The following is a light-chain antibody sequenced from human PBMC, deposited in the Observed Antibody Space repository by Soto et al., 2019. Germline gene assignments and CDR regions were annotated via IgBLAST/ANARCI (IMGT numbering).Light chain of an antibody. CDR1: NIGSKN. J-gene: IGLJ1*01. CDR2: RNN. CDR3: QLWDNNTGV. V-gene: IGLV3-9*01. Sequence: SYELTQPLSVSVALGQTARITCGGDNIGSKNVHWYQQKAGQAPVLVIYRNNNRPSGIPERFSGSNSGNTATLTISRAQVGDEAVYYCQLWDNNTGVFGDGTKVTVL.